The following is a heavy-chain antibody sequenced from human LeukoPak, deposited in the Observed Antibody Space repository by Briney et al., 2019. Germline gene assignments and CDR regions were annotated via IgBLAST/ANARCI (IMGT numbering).Heavy chain of an antibody. Sequence: TLSLTCTVSGGSISSGGYYWSWIRQHPGKGLEWIGYIYYSGSTYYNPSLKSRATISVDTSKNQFSLKLSSVTAADTAVYYCARGTRGDYDYYFDYWGQGTLVTVSS. CDR1: GGSISSGGYY. CDR3: ARGTRGDYDYYFDY. J-gene: IGHJ4*02. CDR2: IYYSGST. D-gene: IGHD4-17*01. V-gene: IGHV4-31*03.